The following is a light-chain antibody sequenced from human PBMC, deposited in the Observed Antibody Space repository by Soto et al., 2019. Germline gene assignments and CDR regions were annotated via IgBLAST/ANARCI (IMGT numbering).Light chain of an antibody. CDR2: DAS. CDR1: QSISSW. Sequence: DIQMTQSPSTLSASVGDRVTITCRASQSISSWLAWYQQKPGKAPKLLIYDASSLESGVPSRFSGSGSGTEFTLTISSLQPDDFGTYYCQQYNSYWRTFGQGTKVDIK. CDR3: QQYNSYWRT. J-gene: IGKJ1*01. V-gene: IGKV1-5*01.